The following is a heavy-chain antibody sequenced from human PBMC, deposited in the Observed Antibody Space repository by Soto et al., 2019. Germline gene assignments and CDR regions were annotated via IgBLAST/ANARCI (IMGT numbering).Heavy chain of an antibody. CDR2: ISYHGSDK. D-gene: IGHD4-17*01. CDR1: GFTFSTYG. Sequence: QVQLVESGGGVVQPGRSLRLSCAASGFTFSTYGRHWVRQAPGKGLEWVAVISYHGSDKYYADSVKGRFTISRDNSKNTLYLPMDGQRDEVAVVYSCAADQLASTGTTGGYWAQRSEVSVSS. CDR3: AADQLASTGTTGGY. J-gene: IGHJ4*02. V-gene: IGHV3-30*03.